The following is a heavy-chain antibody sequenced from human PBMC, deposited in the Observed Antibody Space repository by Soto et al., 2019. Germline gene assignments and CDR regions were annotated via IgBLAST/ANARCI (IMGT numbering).Heavy chain of an antibody. Sequence: GGSLRLSCAASGFTFSSYEMNWVRQAPGKGLEWVSYISSGGSAAYYADSVKGRFTISRDNAKNSLSLQMNSLRVEDTALYYCARGSRGYSYASAPFFDYWGQGTLVTVS. V-gene: IGHV3-48*03. J-gene: IGHJ4*02. CDR2: ISSGGSAA. CDR1: GFTFSSYE. CDR3: ARGSRGYSYASAPFFDY. D-gene: IGHD5-18*01.